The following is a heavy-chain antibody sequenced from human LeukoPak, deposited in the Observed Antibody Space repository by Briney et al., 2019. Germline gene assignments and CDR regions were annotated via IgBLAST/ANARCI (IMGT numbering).Heavy chain of an antibody. CDR1: GFTFSSYE. CDR2: ISSSGSTI. V-gene: IGHV3-48*03. J-gene: IGHJ4*02. D-gene: IGHD5-24*01. CDR3: ARMRWLQLEGGNFDY. Sequence: GGSLRLSCAASGFTFSSYEMNWVRQAPGEGGEWGSYISSSGSTIYYADSVKGGFTISRDNAKNSLYLQMNSLRAEDTAVCYCARMRWLQLEGGNFDYWGQGTLVTVSS.